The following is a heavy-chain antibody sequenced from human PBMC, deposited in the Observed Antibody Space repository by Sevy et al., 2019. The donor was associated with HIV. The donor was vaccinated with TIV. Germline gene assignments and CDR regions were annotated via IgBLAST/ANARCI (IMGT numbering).Heavy chain of an antibody. V-gene: IGHV1-69*13. CDR1: GGTFSSYA. J-gene: IGHJ4*02. Sequence: ASVKVSCKASGGTFSSYAISWVRQAPGQGLEWMGGIIPIFGTANYAQKFQGRVTITADESTSTAYMELNSLRAEDTAVYYCAKDRQQWLVRNYFDYWGQGTLVTVSS. CDR2: IIPIFGTA. D-gene: IGHD6-19*01. CDR3: AKDRQQWLVRNYFDY.